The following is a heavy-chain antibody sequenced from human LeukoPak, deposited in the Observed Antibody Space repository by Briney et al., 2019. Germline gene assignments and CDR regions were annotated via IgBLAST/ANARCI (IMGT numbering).Heavy chain of an antibody. CDR2: ISGSGGST. CDR1: GFTFSSYG. V-gene: IGHV3-23*01. D-gene: IGHD3-10*01. CDR3: AKDSSSYYHGSGPLGF. Sequence: TGGSLRLSCAASGFTFSSYGMNWVRQAPGKGLEWVSAISGSGGSTYYADSVKGRFTISRDNSKNTLYLQMNSLRAEDTAVYYCAKDSSSYYHGSGPLGFRGQGTLVTVSS. J-gene: IGHJ4*02.